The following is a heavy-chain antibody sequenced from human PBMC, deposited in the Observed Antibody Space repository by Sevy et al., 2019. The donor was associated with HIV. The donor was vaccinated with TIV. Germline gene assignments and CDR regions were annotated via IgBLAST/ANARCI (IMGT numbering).Heavy chain of an antibody. CDR2: TGGRGGAT. CDR1: GFPFSSYA. V-gene: IGHV3-23*01. D-gene: IGHD2-15*01. J-gene: IGHJ3*01. CDR3: EKDVVAVVGVAFDV. Sequence: GGSLRLSCAASGFPFSSYAMNWVRQGPGKGLEWVSATGGRGGATYYADSVKGRFTSSRDNSKNTLYLQMDSLRAEDTAVYYCEKDVVAVVGVAFDVWGQGQWSPSPQ.